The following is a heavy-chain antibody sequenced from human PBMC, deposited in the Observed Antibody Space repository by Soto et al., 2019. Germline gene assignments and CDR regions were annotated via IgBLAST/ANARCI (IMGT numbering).Heavy chain of an antibody. CDR1: GYTFSTSG. CDR3: ARAGAAPYYYYGMDV. V-gene: IGHV1-18*01. D-gene: IGHD2-15*01. J-gene: IGHJ6*02. CDR2: ISTYNGDT. Sequence: QVQLVQSGAEVRKPGASVKVSCKASGYTFSTSGMSWLRQAPGQGLEWMGWISTYNGDTNDAPKFQDRVTMTSDTSTSTVYMALRSLRSDETAVYYCARAGAAPYYYYGMDVWGQGTRVTVSS.